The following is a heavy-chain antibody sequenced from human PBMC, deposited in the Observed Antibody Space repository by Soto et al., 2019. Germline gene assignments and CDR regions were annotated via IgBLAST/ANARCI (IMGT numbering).Heavy chain of an antibody. CDR1: GYTFTSYA. J-gene: IGHJ4*02. V-gene: IGHV1-3*01. CDR2: INAGNGNT. Sequence: QVQLVQSGAEVKKPGASVKVSCKASGYTFTSYAMHWVRQAPGQRLEWMGWINAGNGNTKYSQKFQGRVTITRDTSASTAYMKLSSLRSEDTAVYYCARGGLGRGGALDYWGQGTLVTVS. D-gene: IGHD7-27*01. CDR3: ARGGLGRGGALDY.